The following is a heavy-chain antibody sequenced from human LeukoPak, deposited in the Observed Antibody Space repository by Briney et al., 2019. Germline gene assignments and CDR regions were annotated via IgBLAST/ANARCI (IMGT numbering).Heavy chain of an antibody. CDR1: GGTFSSYA. Sequence: SVKVSCKAAGGTFSSYATSWVRQAPGQGLEWMGGIIPMFGTANYTQKFQDRVTITADESTSTAYMELSGLRSEDTAVYFCAREVHGYYRKDMLSETNSYYYMDVWGKGISVTVSS. CDR2: IIPMFGTA. CDR3: AREVHGYYRKDMLSETNSYYYMDV. V-gene: IGHV1-69*13. D-gene: IGHD3-10*01. J-gene: IGHJ6*03.